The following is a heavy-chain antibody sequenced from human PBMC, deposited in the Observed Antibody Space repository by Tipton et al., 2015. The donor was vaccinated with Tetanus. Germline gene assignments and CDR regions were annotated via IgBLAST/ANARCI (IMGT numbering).Heavy chain of an antibody. Sequence: SLRLSCGASGFSFSSYGMRWVRQAPGKGLEWVALISNDGSDKDYVESVKGRFIVSRDNAKNSLFLQMNSLRGEDTAIYYCASGSSLDYWGPGILVTVSS. CDR1: GFSFSSYG. CDR2: ISNDGSDK. CDR3: ASGSSLDY. J-gene: IGHJ4*02. D-gene: IGHD2-15*01. V-gene: IGHV3-30*03.